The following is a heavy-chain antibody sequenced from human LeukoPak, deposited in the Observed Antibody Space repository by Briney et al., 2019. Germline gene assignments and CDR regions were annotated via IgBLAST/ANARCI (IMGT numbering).Heavy chain of an antibody. D-gene: IGHD2-21*02. CDR3: AGSLAYCGGDCRLGDY. CDR2: IYSVGST. J-gene: IGHJ4*02. CDR1: GFTVSNNY. V-gene: IGHV3-66*01. Sequence: GGSLRLSCAASGFTVSNNYMSWVRQAPGKGLEWVSVIYSVGSTYYADSVKGRFIVSRDNSKNTLQLQMNNLRAEDTAVYYCAGSLAYCGGDCRLGDYWGQGTLVTVSS.